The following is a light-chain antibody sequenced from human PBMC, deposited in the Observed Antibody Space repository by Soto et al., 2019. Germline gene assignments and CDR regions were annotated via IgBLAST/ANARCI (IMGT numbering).Light chain of an antibody. J-gene: IGKJ1*01. CDR2: SAS. CDR1: QSVSSSY. V-gene: IGKV3-20*01. CDR3: QQYGSLWT. Sequence: EIVLTQSPGTLSLSPGERATLSCRASQSVSSSYLAWYQQKPGQAPRLLIYSASSRATGIPDRFSGSGSGTDFTLTISRLEPEDFAMYYCQQYGSLWTFGQGTKEEIK.